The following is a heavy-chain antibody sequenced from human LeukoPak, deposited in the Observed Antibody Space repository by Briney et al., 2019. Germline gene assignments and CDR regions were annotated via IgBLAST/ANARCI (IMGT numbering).Heavy chain of an antibody. CDR1: RFTFNSYA. CDR2: IGGSNDIT. Sequence: GGSLRLSCAASRFTFNSYAMSWVRQAPGKGLEWVSVIGGSNDITFYVGSVKGRFTISRDNSKDTLYLQMNSLRAEDTAVYYCARDLDFGSGRSLGAFDIWGQGTMVTVSS. V-gene: IGHV3-23*01. D-gene: IGHD3-10*01. J-gene: IGHJ3*02. CDR3: ARDLDFGSGRSLGAFDI.